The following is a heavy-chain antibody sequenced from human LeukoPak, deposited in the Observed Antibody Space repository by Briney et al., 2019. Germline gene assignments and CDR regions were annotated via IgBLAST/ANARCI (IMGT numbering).Heavy chain of an antibody. D-gene: IGHD6-13*01. CDR2: VYPGGSQT. V-gene: IGHV5-51*01. J-gene: IGHJ4*02. CDR1: GYNFANYW. CDR3: ARRGSSSWYFDY. Sequence: GESLKIPCSGSGYNFANYWIGWVRQMPGKGLEWMGIVYPGGSQTKYSPSFQGQVTISADKSISTAYLQWSSLKASDTAMYYCARRGSSSWYFDYWGQGTLVTVSS.